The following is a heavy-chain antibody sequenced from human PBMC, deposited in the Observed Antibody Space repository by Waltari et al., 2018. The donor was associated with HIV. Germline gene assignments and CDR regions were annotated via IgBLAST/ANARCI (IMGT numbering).Heavy chain of an antibody. CDR1: GFTFNTYA. CDR2: VSYDGSDK. J-gene: IGHJ3*01. D-gene: IGHD3-3*01. Sequence: QVQLVESGGGVVPPGRSLRLSCAASGFTFNTYAMHWVRQALGKGLEGVADVSYDGSDKHYADSVKGRFTISRDNAKNTVYLQLSSLRAEDTAAYYCAKDVRYWDGLFYVGHDAFDVWGQGTMVTVSS. CDR3: AKDVRYWDGLFYVGHDAFDV. V-gene: IGHV3-30-3*02.